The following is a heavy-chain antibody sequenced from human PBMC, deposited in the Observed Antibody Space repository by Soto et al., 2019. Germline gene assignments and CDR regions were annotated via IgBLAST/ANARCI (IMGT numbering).Heavy chain of an antibody. J-gene: IGHJ5*02. Sequence: ASVKVSCKASGYTFTSYGISWVRQAPGQGLEWMGWISAYNGNTNYAQKLQGRVSMTTDTSTTTAYMELRSLRSDDTAVYYCARVVPGAEAWFGPWGQGTLVTVSS. CDR3: ARVVPGAEAWFGP. CDR2: ISAYNGNT. V-gene: IGHV1-18*04. CDR1: GYTFTSYG. D-gene: IGHD2-2*01.